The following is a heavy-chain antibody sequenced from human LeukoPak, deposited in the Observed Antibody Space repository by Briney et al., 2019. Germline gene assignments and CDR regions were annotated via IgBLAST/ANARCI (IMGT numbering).Heavy chain of an antibody. CDR1: GYSISNGFY. CDR2: MYHSGTT. CDR3: ARDLRSYDAFDI. D-gene: IGHD4-17*01. V-gene: IGHV4-38-2*02. Sequence: SETLSLTCTVSGYSISNGFYWGWIRQPPGKGLEWIGSMYHSGTTYYNPSLKSRVTISVDTSKNQFSLKLSSVTAADTAVYYCARDLRSYDAFDIWGQGTMVTVSS. J-gene: IGHJ3*02.